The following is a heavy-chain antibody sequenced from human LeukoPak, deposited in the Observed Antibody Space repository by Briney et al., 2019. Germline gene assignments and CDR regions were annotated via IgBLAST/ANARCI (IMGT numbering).Heavy chain of an antibody. V-gene: IGHV1-46*01. CDR2: INPSGGST. CDR1: GYTFTGYY. Sequence: ASVKVSCKASGYTFTGYYIHWVRQAPGQGLEWVGIINPSGGSTSYAQKFQGRVTMTRDMSTSTVYMELSSLRSEDTAVYYCARDSYYSSSSLGFDYWGQGTLVTVSS. D-gene: IGHD6-6*01. CDR3: ARDSYYSSSSLGFDY. J-gene: IGHJ4*02.